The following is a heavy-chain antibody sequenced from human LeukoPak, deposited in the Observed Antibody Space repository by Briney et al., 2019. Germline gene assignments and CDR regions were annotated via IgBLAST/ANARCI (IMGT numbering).Heavy chain of an antibody. Sequence: GASVKLSCKTSGYTFINYYIHWVRQAPGQGLEYMGWINTNTGNPTYAPGFAGRFVFSLDTSVTTTYLQINSLKAADSAVYYCTRGNDTTGYFTYWGQGTLVTVSS. J-gene: IGHJ4*02. CDR2: INTNTGNP. V-gene: IGHV7-4-1*02. D-gene: IGHD3-9*01. CDR3: TRGNDTTGYFTY. CDR1: GYTFINYY.